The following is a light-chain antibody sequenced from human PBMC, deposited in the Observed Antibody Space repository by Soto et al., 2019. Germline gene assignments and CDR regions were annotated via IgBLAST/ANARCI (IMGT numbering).Light chain of an antibody. CDR2: DAS. CDR3: QQYEHSYS. V-gene: IGKV1-5*01. Sequence: MQLTQSPSFVSASVGDRVAITCRASQNLGKWLAWYQHKAGKAPKLLVFDASNLHDGVPSRFSGTGSGTEFTLTISGLQPDDFGTYYCQQYEHSYSFGQGT. J-gene: IGKJ2*01. CDR1: QNLGKW.